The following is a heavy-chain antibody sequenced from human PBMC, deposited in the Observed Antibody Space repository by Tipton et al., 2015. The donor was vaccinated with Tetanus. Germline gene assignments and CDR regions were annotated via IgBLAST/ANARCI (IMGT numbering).Heavy chain of an antibody. J-gene: IGHJ3*02. D-gene: IGHD5-12*01. V-gene: IGHV3-9*01. CDR1: GFTFDDYA. CDR3: AKDFSPGLPADAFDI. Sequence: AASGFTFDDYAMHWVRQAPGKGLEWVSGISWNSGSIGYADSVKGRFTISRDNAKNSLYLQMNSLRAEDTVLYYCAKDFSPGLPADAFDIWGQGTMVTVSS. CDR2: ISWNSGSI.